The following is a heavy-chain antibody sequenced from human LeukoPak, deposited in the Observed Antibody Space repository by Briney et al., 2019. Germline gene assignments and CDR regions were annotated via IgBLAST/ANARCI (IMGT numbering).Heavy chain of an antibody. Sequence: GGSLRLSCAASGFTFDDYGMNWVRQAPGKGLEWVSGISGSGVYTYYADSVKGRFTISRDNSKNTLYLLMNSLRVDDTAVYYCAKAVDLATISVDIWGQGTMVTVSS. CDR2: ISGSGVYT. CDR1: GFTFDDYG. D-gene: IGHD5-24*01. V-gene: IGHV3-23*01. CDR3: AKAVDLATISVDI. J-gene: IGHJ3*02.